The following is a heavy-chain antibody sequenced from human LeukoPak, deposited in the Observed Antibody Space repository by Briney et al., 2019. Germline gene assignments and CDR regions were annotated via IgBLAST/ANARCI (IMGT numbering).Heavy chain of an antibody. CDR3: ARGSQSGWDLYYFDY. J-gene: IGHJ4*02. V-gene: IGHV1-2*04. CDR1: GYTFTGYY. D-gene: IGHD6-19*01. Sequence: GASVRVSCKASGYTFTGYYMHWVRQAPGQGLEWMGWINPNSGGTNYAQKFQGWVTMTRDTSISTAYMELSRLRSDDTAVYYCARGSQSGWDLYYFDYWGQGTLVTVSS. CDR2: INPNSGGT.